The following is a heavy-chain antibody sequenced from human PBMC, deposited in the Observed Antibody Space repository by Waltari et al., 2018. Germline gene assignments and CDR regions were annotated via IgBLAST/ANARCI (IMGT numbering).Heavy chain of an antibody. V-gene: IGHV3-9*01. CDR3: ARDIVAAAIIPTYFDL. Sequence: EVRLEESGGGLVQPGMSLRLSCAASGFPLENFAMHWVRQVPGRGREWVSGVTWNSGDITYAESVKGRFTISRDNAKNSLFLELNSLKDDDTALYYCARDIVAAAIIPTYFDLWGQGTQVTVSS. D-gene: IGHD3-3*01. CDR2: VTWNSGDI. CDR1: GFPLENFA. J-gene: IGHJ4*02.